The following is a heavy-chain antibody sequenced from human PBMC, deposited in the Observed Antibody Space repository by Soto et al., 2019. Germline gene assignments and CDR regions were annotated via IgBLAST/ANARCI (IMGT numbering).Heavy chain of an antibody. Sequence: GGSLRLSCAASGFTFSSYWMSWVRQAPGKGLEWVANIKQDGSEKYYVDSVKGRFTISRDNAKNSLYLQMNSLRAEDTAVYYCARDRYYDILTGYYSLYNWFDTWGQGTLVTVSS. D-gene: IGHD3-9*01. CDR2: IKQDGSEK. CDR1: GFTFSSYW. CDR3: ARDRYYDILTGYYSLYNWFDT. V-gene: IGHV3-7*03. J-gene: IGHJ5*02.